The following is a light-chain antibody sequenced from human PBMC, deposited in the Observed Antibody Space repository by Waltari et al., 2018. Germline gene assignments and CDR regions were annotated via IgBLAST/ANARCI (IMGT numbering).Light chain of an antibody. V-gene: IGLV7-46*01. Sequence: QAVVTQEPSLTVSPGGTVTLTCGSSSGPVTSSHYPYWLQQRPGQAPRTLIYDSFMKHSWTPARFSGSLLGGKAALTLSGAQAEDEADYYCQSYDTSLSVVFGGGTKLTVL. J-gene: IGLJ2*01. CDR1: SGPVTSSHY. CDR2: DSF. CDR3: QSYDTSLSVV.